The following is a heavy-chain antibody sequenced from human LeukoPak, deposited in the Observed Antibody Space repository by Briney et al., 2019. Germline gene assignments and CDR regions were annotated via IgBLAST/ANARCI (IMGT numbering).Heavy chain of an antibody. D-gene: IGHD6-6*01. CDR1: GGSISSSSYY. J-gene: IGHJ4*02. Sequence: SQTLSLTCTVAGGSISSSSYYWGWLRQPPWKGLEWIGSIYYSGSTYYNPSLKSRVTISVDTSKNQFSLKLSSVTAADTAVYYCARGPYSSYAFDYWGQGTLVTVSS. V-gene: IGHV4-39*07. CDR2: IYYSGST. CDR3: ARGPYSSYAFDY.